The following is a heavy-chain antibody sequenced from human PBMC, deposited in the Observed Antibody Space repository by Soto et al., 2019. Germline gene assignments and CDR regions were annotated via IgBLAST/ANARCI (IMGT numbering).Heavy chain of an antibody. V-gene: IGHV1-69*13. CDR3: ARDDVATISYYGMDV. CDR2: IIPIFGTA. J-gene: IGHJ6*02. Sequence: SVKVSCKASGGTFSSYAISWVRQAPGQGLEWMGGIIPIFGTANYAQKFQGRVTITADESTSTAYMELSSLRSEDTAVYYCARDDVATISYYGMDVWGQGTTVTVSS. CDR1: GGTFSSYA. D-gene: IGHD5-12*01.